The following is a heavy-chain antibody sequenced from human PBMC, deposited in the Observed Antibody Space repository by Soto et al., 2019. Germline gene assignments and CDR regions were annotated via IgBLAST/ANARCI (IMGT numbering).Heavy chain of an antibody. J-gene: IGHJ4*02. Sequence: PGGSLRLSCAASGFIFSRYTMNWVRQAPGKGLEWVSSISSSSSYIYYGDSVKGRFTISRDNAENSLYLQMNSLRAEDTAVYYCARDYYGSGSYYANFDYWGQGTLVTVS. D-gene: IGHD3-10*01. CDR3: ARDYYGSGSYYANFDY. CDR1: GFIFSRYT. CDR2: ISSSSSYI. V-gene: IGHV3-21*01.